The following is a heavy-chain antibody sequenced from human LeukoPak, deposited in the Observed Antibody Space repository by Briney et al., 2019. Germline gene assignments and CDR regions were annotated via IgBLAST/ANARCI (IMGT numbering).Heavy chain of an antibody. D-gene: IGHD6-19*01. CDR2: MNPNSGNT. V-gene: IGHV1-8*03. CDR1: GYTFTSYD. Sequence: ASVRVSCKASGYTFTSYDINWVRQATGQGLEWMGWMNPNSGNTGYAQKFQGRVTITRNTCISTVYMELSSLRSEDTAVYYCARAQSGYSSGFAYWGQEPLLTVSS. J-gene: IGHJ4*02. CDR3: ARAQSGYSSGFAY.